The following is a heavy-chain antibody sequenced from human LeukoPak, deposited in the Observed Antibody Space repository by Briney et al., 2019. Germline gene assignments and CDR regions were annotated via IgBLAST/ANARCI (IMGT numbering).Heavy chain of an antibody. V-gene: IGHV3-21*01. D-gene: IGHD1-26*01. Sequence: PGGSLRLSCAASGFTFSSYSMNWVRQAPGKGLEWVSSISSSSSYIYYADSVKGRFTISRDNAKNTLYLQMNSLRTEDTAVYYCARDRIVGAIIDAFDIWGQGTMVTVSS. CDR2: ISSSSSYI. CDR1: GFTFSSYS. CDR3: ARDRIVGAIIDAFDI. J-gene: IGHJ3*02.